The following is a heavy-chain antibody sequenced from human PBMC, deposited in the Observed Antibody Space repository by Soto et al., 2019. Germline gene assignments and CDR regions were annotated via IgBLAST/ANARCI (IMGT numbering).Heavy chain of an antibody. V-gene: IGHV4-39*01. CDR2: IYYSGST. D-gene: IGHD6-6*01. CDR1: GGSVSSSSYY. J-gene: IGHJ6*03. CDR3: ARKGGSSSTNYYYYYYMDV. Sequence: SETLSLTCTVSGGSVSSSSYYWTWIRQPPGKGLEWIGIIYYSGSTNYNPSLKSRVTISVDTSKKQFSLKLSSVTAADTAVYYCARKGGSSSTNYYYYYYMDVWGKGTTVTVSS.